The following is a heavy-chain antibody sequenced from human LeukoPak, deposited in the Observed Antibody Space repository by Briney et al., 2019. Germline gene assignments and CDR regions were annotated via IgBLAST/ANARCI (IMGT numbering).Heavy chain of an antibody. Sequence: SETLSLTCTVSGGSVSSCYWSWIRQPAGKRLEWIGRIYTSGSTNYNPPLKNRGTMSVDTSQNQFSLKLSSVTAADTAVYYCARQAIAAGPYYYYYMDVWGKGTTVTVSS. CDR1: GGSVSSCY. J-gene: IGHJ6*03. D-gene: IGHD6-25*01. V-gene: IGHV4-4*07. CDR2: IYTSGST. CDR3: ARQAIAAGPYYYYYMDV.